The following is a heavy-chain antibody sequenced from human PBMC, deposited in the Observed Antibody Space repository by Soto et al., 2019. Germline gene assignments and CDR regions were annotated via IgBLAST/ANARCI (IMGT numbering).Heavy chain of an antibody. CDR1: GFTFDDYG. Sequence: GGSLRLSCAASGFTFDDYGMSWVRQAPGKGLEWVSGINWNGGSTGYADSVKGRFTISRDNAKNSLYLQMNSLRAEDTPLYYCARTADYYYGSGSYYKGGPYYFDYWGQGTLVTVSS. V-gene: IGHV3-20*04. J-gene: IGHJ4*02. CDR3: ARTADYYYGSGSYYKGGPYYFDY. CDR2: INWNGGST. D-gene: IGHD3-10*01.